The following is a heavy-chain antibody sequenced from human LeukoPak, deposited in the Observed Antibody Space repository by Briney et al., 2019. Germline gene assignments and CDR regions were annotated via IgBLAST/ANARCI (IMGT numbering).Heavy chain of an antibody. D-gene: IGHD3-22*01. CDR3: ARDLNYYDSSGYEF. CDR1: GCTFTGYY. CDR2: INPNSGGT. J-gene: IGHJ4*02. Sequence: ASVKVSCKASGCTFTGYYMHWVRQAPGQGLEWMGRINPNSGGTNCAQKFQGRVTMTRDTSISTAYMELSRLRSDDTAVYYCARDLNYYDSSGYEFWGQGTLVTVSS. V-gene: IGHV1-2*06.